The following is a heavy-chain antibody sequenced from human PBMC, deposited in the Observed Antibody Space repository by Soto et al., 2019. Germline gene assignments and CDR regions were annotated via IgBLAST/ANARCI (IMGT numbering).Heavy chain of an antibody. V-gene: IGHV3-30-3*01. D-gene: IGHD3-3*01. J-gene: IGHJ4*02. CDR2: ISYEGSKK. CDR3: ARDRRYDDFWSGYFDY. Sequence: QVQLVESGGGVVQPGRSLRLSCAASGFTFSSYAMHWVRQAPGKGLEWVAVISYEGSKKYYADSVKGRFTNSRDNSKNXLDLQMNSLSAEDTAVYYCARDRRYDDFWSGYFDYWGQGTLVTVSS. CDR1: GFTFSSYA.